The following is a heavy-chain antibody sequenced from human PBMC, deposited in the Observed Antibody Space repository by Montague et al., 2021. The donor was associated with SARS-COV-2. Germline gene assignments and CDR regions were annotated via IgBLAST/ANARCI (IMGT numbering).Heavy chain of an antibody. J-gene: IGHJ6*02. V-gene: IGHV3-23*03. CDR3: AKEVLLGTADYYGMDV. D-gene: IGHD5-18*01. CDR2: IYSGGSST. Sequence: SLRLSCAASGFTFSSYAMHWVRQAPGKGLEWVAVIYSGGSSTYYADSVKGRFTISRDNSKNTLYLQMNSLRAEDTAVYYCAKEVLLGTADYYGMDVWGQGTTVTVSS. CDR1: GFTFSSYA.